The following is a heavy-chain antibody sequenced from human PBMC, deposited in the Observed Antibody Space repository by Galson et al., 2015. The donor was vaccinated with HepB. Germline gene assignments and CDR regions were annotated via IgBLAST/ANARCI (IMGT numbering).Heavy chain of an antibody. CDR1: GFTFSNVW. CDR2: IKSKTEGGTT. CDR3: TTVTVTVQNYYYQYGMDL. V-gene: IGHV3-15*01. J-gene: IGHJ6*02. D-gene: IGHD4-17*01. Sequence: SLRLSCAGSGFTFSNVWMSWVRQVPGKGLEWVGRIKSKTEGGTTDYAAPVKGRFSISRDDSKGTLYLQMNSLKTEDTAVYYCTTVTVTVQNYYYQYGMDLWGQGTTVTVSS.